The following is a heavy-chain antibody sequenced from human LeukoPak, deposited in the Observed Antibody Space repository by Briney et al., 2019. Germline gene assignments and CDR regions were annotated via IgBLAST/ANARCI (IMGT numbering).Heavy chain of an antibody. CDR3: AKDMSGSYRHNFLDF. Sequence: GRSLRLSCAASGFTFDDFAMHWVRQVPGKGLEWVSGISWNSGDIGYADSVKGRFTISRDNAKNSFSLQMNSLRAEDTAFYYCAKDMSGSYRHNFLDFWGQGTLVTVSS. J-gene: IGHJ4*02. CDR2: ISWNSGDI. V-gene: IGHV3-9*01. CDR1: GFTFDDFA. D-gene: IGHD3-10*01.